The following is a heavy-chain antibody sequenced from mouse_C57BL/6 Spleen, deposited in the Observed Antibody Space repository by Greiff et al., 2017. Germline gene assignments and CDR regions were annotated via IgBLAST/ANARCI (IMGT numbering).Heavy chain of an antibody. J-gene: IGHJ3*01. CDR1: GFTFNTYA. CDR2: IRSKSSNYAT. D-gene: IGHD3-2*02. CDR3: VSLDSSGAY. V-gene: IGHV10-3*01. Sequence: EVQRVESGGGLVQPKGSLKLSCAASGFTFNTYAMHWVRQAPGKGLEWVARIRSKSSNYATYYADSVKDRFTISRDNSQSMLYLQMNNLKTEDTAMYYCVSLDSSGAYWGQGTLVTVSA.